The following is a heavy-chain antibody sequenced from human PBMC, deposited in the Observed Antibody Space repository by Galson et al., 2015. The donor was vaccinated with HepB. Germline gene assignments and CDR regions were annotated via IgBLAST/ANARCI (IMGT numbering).Heavy chain of an antibody. CDR2: IHSDGGST. D-gene: IGHD5/OR15-5a*01. CDR3: ARGLPGPLNY. J-gene: IGHJ4*02. V-gene: IGHV3-74*01. Sequence: SLRLSCAASGFTLSSYWMHWVRQAPGKGLVWVSRIHSDGGSTSYADSVKGRFTISRDNAKNTLYLQMNSLRAEDTAVYYCARGLPGPLNYWGRGTLVTVSS. CDR1: GFTLSSYW.